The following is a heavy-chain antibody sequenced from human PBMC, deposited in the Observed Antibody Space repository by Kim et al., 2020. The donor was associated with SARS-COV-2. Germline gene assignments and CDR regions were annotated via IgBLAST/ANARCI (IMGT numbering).Heavy chain of an antibody. Sequence: NPALKSRVHISVDTSKNQFSLNLSSVTAADTAVYYCARRGSYYLSWFDPWGQVTLVTVSS. J-gene: IGHJ5*02. V-gene: IGHV4-39*01. D-gene: IGHD1-26*01. CDR3: ARRGSYYLSWFDP.